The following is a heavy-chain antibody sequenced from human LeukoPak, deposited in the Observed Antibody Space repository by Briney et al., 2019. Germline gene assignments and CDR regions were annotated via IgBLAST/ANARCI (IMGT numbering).Heavy chain of an antibody. CDR2: IIPIFGTA. Sequence: GASVKVSCTASGGTFSSYAISWVRQAPGQGLEWMGGIIPIFGTANYAQKFQGRVTITADESTSTAYMELSSLRSEDTAVYYCARDPIAAAGIFDYWGQGTLVTVSS. D-gene: IGHD6-13*01. CDR3: ARDPIAAAGIFDY. J-gene: IGHJ4*02. CDR1: GGTFSSYA. V-gene: IGHV1-69*13.